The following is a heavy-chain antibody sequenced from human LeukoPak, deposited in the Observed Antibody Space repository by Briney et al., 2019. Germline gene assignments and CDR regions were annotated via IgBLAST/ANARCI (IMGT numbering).Heavy chain of an antibody. CDR2: IRSKAYGGTT. D-gene: IGHD6-19*01. V-gene: IGHV3-49*03. Sequence: GGSLRLSCTASGFTFGDYGMSWFRQAPGKGLEWVGFIRSKAYGGTTEYAASVKGRFTISRDDSKSIAYLQMNSLKTEDTAVYYCTRGGSSGWSYYFDYWGQGTLVTVSS. CDR1: GFTFGDYG. J-gene: IGHJ4*02. CDR3: TRGGSSGWSYYFDY.